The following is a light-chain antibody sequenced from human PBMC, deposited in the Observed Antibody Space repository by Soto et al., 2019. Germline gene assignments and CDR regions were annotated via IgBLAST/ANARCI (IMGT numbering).Light chain of an antibody. CDR3: EQYNSYSP. CDR1: GKIISW. J-gene: IGKJ1*01. CDR2: NVS. V-gene: IGKV1-5*01. Sequence: DDQVNHSPAALSATEGDRVTITCRASGKIISWLACYQQRPGKAPKVLMFNVSSLESGVPSRFSGSGSGTEITLTISSLQPDDFASNSGEQYNSYSPFGQGSKV.